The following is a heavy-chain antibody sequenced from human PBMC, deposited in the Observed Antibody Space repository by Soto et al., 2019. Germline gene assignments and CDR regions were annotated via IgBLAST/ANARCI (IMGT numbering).Heavy chain of an antibody. CDR3: ARGFSTYYYDSSGYYYLPSDY. D-gene: IGHD3-22*01. CDR1: GYTFTSYY. Sequence: QVQLVQSGAEVKKPGASVKVSCKASGYTFTSYYMHWVRQAPGQGLEWMGIINPSGGSTSYAQKFQGSVTMTRDTSTSTVYMELSSLRSEDTAVYYCARGFSTYYYDSSGYYYLPSDYWGQGTLVTVSS. CDR2: INPSGGST. V-gene: IGHV1-46*01. J-gene: IGHJ4*02.